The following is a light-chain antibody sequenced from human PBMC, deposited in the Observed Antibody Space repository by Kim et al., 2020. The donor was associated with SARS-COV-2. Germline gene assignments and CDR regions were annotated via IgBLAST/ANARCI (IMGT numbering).Light chain of an antibody. CDR2: QDS. CDR1: KLGDKY. CDR3: QAWDSSTRV. V-gene: IGLV3-1*01. Sequence: SVSPGQTASITCSGDKLGDKYACWCQQKPGQSPVLVIYQDSKRPSGIPERFSGSNSGNTATLTISGTQAMDEADYYCQAWDSSTRVFGGGTQLTVL. J-gene: IGLJ2*01.